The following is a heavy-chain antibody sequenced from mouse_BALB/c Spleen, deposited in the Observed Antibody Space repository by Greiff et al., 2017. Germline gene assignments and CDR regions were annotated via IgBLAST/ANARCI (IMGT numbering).Heavy chain of an antibody. J-gene: IGHJ4*01. D-gene: IGHD3-2*01. CDR1: GYTFTSYY. Sequence: QVQLQQSGAELVKPGASVKLSCKASGYTFTSYYMYWVKQRPGQGLEWIGEINPSNGGTNFNEKFKSKATLTVDKSSSTAYMQLSSLTSEDSAVYYCTITETSFYAMDYWGQGTSVTVSS. CDR2: INPSNGGT. V-gene: IGHV1S16*01. CDR3: TITETSFYAMDY.